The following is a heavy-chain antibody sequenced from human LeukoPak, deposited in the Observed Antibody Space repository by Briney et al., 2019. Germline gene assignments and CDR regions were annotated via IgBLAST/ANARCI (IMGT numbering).Heavy chain of an antibody. V-gene: IGHV3-9*01. D-gene: IGHD1-1*01. CDR2: LSWDSGSR. Sequence: GGPLTLPCNASVYTLYDYDIHWVRRSPGKGLVGVSRLSWDSGSRVYRDSVKGRFTISIDNAKNSLYLQMNSLTSEDTALYYCIKDLRLDLQFDTFEIWGQGTMVTVSS. CDR3: IKDLRLDLQFDTFEI. CDR1: VYTLYDYD. J-gene: IGHJ3*02.